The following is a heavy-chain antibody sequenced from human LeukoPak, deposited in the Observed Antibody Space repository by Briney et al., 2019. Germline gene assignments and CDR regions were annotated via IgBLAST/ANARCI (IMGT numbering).Heavy chain of an antibody. CDR3: AGDYSDSSGYPRSAFDI. CDR2: IYHSGST. D-gene: IGHD3-22*01. J-gene: IGHJ3*02. CDR1: GGSISSSNW. Sequence: SETLSLTCAVSGGSISSSNWWSWVRQPPGKGLEWIGEIYHSGSTNYNPSLKSRVTISVDKTKNQFSLKVTSVTAADTAVYYCAGDYSDSSGYPRSAFDIWGQGTMVTVSS. V-gene: IGHV4-4*02.